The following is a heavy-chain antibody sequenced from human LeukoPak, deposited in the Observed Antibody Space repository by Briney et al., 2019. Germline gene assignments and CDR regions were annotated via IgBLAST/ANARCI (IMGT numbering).Heavy chain of an antibody. V-gene: IGHV3-9*01. CDR1: GFTFDDYA. Sequence: GGSLRLSCAASGFTFDDYAMHWVRQAPGKGLEWVSGISWNSGSIGYADSVKGRFTISRDNAKNSLCLQMNSLRAEDTALYYCAKATADYYYYMDVWGKGTTVTISS. D-gene: IGHD6-13*01. CDR2: ISWNSGSI. CDR3: AKATADYYYYMDV. J-gene: IGHJ6*03.